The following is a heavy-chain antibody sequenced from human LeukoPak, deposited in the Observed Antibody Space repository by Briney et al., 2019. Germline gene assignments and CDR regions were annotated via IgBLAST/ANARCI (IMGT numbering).Heavy chain of an antibody. CDR3: AKQLGYCSDGSCYFPY. V-gene: IGHV3-23*01. D-gene: IGHD2-15*01. J-gene: IGHJ4*02. Sequence: GGSLRLSCAASGFTFSSSAMSWVRQAPGKGLEWVSAISNNGGYTYYADSVQGRFTISRDNSKSTLCLQMNSLRAEDTAVYYCAKQLGYCSDGSCYFPYWGQGTQVTVSS. CDR1: GFTFSSSA. CDR2: ISNNGGYT.